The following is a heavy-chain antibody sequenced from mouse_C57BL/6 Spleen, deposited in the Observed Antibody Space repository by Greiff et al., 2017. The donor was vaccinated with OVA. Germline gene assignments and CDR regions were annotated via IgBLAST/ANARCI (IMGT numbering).Heavy chain of an antibody. D-gene: IGHD1-1*01. Sequence: EVKLVESGGGLVQPGGSMKLSCVASGFTFSNYWMNWVRQSPEKGLEWVAQIRLKSDNYATHYAESVKGRFTISRDDSKSSVYLQMNNLRAEDTGIYYCTGPSTVVAPHWYFDVWGTGTTVTVSS. CDR1: GFTFSNYW. CDR3: TGPSTVVAPHWYFDV. CDR2: IRLKSDNYAT. V-gene: IGHV6-3*01. J-gene: IGHJ1*03.